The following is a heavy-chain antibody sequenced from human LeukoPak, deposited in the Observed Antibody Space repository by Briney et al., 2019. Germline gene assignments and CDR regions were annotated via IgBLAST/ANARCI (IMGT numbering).Heavy chain of an antibody. J-gene: IGHJ4*02. V-gene: IGHV3-33*06. CDR2: IWYDGSNK. D-gene: IGHD2-15*01. Sequence: PGGSLRLSCAASGFTFSSYGMHWVRQAPGKGLEWVAVIWYDGSNKYYADSVKGRFTISRDNSKNTLYLQMNSLRAEDTAVYYCAKGRAVEVVAAFNYWGQGTVVTVSS. CDR1: GFTFSSYG. CDR3: AKGRAVEVVAAFNY.